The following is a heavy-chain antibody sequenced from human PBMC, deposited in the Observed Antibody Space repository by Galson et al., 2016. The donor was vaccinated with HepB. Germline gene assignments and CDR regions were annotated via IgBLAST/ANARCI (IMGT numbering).Heavy chain of an antibody. CDR2: IETAGDT. CDR1: GFTFSIHD. D-gene: IGHD1-1*01. CDR3: ARGKSLLTMPWNYGLDV. Sequence: SLRLSCAASGFTFSIHDMHWVRQVTGKGLERVSAIETAGDTYYPDSVKSRFTISRENAKNSLYLQMNDLRAGDTAVYYCARGKSLLTMPWNYGLDVWGKGTAVTVSS. V-gene: IGHV3-13*01. J-gene: IGHJ6*04.